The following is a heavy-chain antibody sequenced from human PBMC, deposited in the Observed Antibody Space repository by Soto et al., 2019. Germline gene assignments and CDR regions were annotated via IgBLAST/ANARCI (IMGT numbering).Heavy chain of an antibody. J-gene: IGHJ4*02. CDR1: GFTFSSYS. CDR2: ISSSSSNI. CDR3: SRGQSSAEKDY. V-gene: IGHV3-21*01. Sequence: PGGPLRLSCAASGFTFSSYSIKWARQAPGKGLEWVSSISSSSSNIYSAASVKGRFIFSRDNDKNSLSLLMTSLRAEDTAPSYCSRGQSSAEKDYWRQG. D-gene: IGHD2-2*01.